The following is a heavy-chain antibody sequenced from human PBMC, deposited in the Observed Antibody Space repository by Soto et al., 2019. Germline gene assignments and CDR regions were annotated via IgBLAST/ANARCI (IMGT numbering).Heavy chain of an antibody. V-gene: IGHV3-64*01. CDR2: ISSNGGST. CDR3: ARDGRLVNGYYYYYMDV. CDR1: GFTFSAYA. D-gene: IGHD3-9*01. Sequence: EVQLVESGGGMVQPGGSLRLSCAASGFTFSAYAMHWVRQAPGKGLEYVSGISSNGGSTFHANSVQGRFTISRDNSKNTLYLQMGSPRVEDMAVYYCARDGRLVNGYYYYYMDVWGKGTTVTVSS. J-gene: IGHJ6*03.